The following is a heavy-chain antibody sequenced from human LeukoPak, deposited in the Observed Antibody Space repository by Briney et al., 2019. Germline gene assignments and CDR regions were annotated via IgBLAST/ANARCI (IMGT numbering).Heavy chain of an antibody. D-gene: IGHD1-26*01. V-gene: IGHV3-21*01. J-gene: IGHJ4*02. CDR3: PRGEERWDLLSPYFFDY. CDR1: GFTFNIYS. Sequence: GGSLRLSCAASGFTFNIYSMNWVRQAPGKGLEWVSSISGSINYISYADSVKGRLTISRDNAKNSLFLQMNSLRADDTAVYYCPRGEERWDLLSPYFFDYWGQGTLVTVSS. CDR2: ISGSINYI.